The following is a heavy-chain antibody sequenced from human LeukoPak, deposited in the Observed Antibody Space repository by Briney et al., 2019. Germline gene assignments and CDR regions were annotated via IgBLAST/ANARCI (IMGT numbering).Heavy chain of an antibody. J-gene: IGHJ4*02. CDR1: GGSISSYY. CDR3: ARRRYSYGSAAFDY. Sequence: SETLSLTCTVSGGSISSYYWSWIRQPPGKGLEWIGYIYYSGSTNYNPSLKSRVAISVDTSKNQFSLKLSSVTAADTAVYYCARRRYSYGSAAFDYWGQGTLVTVSS. CDR2: IYYSGST. V-gene: IGHV4-59*08. D-gene: IGHD5-18*01.